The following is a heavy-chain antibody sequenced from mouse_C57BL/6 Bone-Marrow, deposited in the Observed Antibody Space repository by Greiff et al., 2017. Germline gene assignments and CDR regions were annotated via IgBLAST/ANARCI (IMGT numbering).Heavy chain of an antibody. D-gene: IGHD1-1*01. CDR2: IDPETGGT. Sequence: QVQLQQSGAELVRPGTSVTLSCKASGYTFTDYEMHWVKQTPVHGLEWIGAIDPETGGTAYNQKFKGKAILTADKSSSTAYMELRSLTSEDSAVYDSTRSADYNGSSHAMDYWGQGTSVTVSS. CDR1: GYTFTDYE. V-gene: IGHV1-15*01. CDR3: TRSADYNGSSHAMDY. J-gene: IGHJ4*01.